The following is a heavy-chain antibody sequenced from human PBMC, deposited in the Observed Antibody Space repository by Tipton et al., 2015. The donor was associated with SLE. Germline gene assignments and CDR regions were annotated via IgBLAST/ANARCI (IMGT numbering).Heavy chain of an antibody. V-gene: IGHV4-39*02. Sequence: LRLSCTVSGYSISSSRYHWGWIRQPPGKGLEWIGSIYYSGRTYYNPSLKSRVTISVDTSKNQFSLKMRSVTAADTAVYYCARDPYSSSRDAFDIWGQGTMVTVSS. J-gene: IGHJ3*02. CDR3: ARDPYSSSRDAFDI. CDR2: IYYSGRT. CDR1: GYSISSSRYH. D-gene: IGHD6-13*01.